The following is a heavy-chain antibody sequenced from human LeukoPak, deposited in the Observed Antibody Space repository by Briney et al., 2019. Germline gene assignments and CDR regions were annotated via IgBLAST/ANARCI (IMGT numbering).Heavy chain of an antibody. CDR2: IHYSGST. J-gene: IGHJ4*02. CDR3: ARHSSTYYRFDY. V-gene: IGHV4-59*08. Sequence: SETLSLTCTVSGCSISSYYWSWIRQPPGKGLEWIGYIHYSGSTNYDPSLKSRVTISVDTSKNQFSLKVSSVTAADTAVYYCARHSSTYYRFDYWGQGTLVSVSS. D-gene: IGHD3-22*01. CDR1: GCSISSYY.